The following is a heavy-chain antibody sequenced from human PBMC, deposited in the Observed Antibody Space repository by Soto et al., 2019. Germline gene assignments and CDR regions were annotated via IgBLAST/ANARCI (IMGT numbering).Heavy chain of an antibody. D-gene: IGHD3-16*01. CDR2: ISYDGSNK. V-gene: IGHV3-30-3*01. J-gene: IGHJ6*02. Sequence: GGSLRLSCAASGFTFSSYAMHGVRQAPGKGLEWVAVISYDGSNKYYADSVKGRFTISRDNSKNTLYLQMNSLRAEDTAVYYCARDDIMITFGGKIIPRLGMDVWGQGTTVTVSS. CDR1: GFTFSSYA. CDR3: ARDDIMITFGGKIIPRLGMDV.